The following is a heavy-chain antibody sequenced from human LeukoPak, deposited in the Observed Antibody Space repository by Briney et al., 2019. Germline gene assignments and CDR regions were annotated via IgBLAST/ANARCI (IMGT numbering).Heavy chain of an antibody. D-gene: IGHD2/OR15-2a*01. V-gene: IGHV3-48*01. Sequence: SGGSPRLSCAASGFSFSSYSINWVRQAPGKGLEWVSYISGDGNAKHYTDSVKGRFTISRDNAKNALYLQMNSLRVEDTAVYFCARDYVYAFDYWGQGTLVTVSS. J-gene: IGHJ4*02. CDR3: ARDYVYAFDY. CDR2: ISGDGNAK. CDR1: GFSFSSYS.